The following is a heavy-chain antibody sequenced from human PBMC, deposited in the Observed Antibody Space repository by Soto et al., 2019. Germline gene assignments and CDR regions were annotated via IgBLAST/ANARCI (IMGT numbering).Heavy chain of an antibody. J-gene: IGHJ4*02. V-gene: IGHV1-69*13. CDR1: GDTFSNLA. CDR3: ASDEIGVMSSLGYSHY. CDR2: LIILFGTP. D-gene: IGHD3-10*01. Sequence: ASVKVSCKASGDTFSNLAISWVRQAPGQGLEWMGGLIILFGTPNYAQKFQGRLTITADDSTSTAYMELSGLRSEDTAVYFCASDEIGVMSSLGYSHYWGQGTRVTVSS.